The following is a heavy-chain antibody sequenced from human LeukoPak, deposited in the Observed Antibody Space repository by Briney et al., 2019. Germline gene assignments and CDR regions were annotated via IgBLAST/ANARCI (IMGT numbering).Heavy chain of an antibody. J-gene: IGHJ4*02. V-gene: IGHV1-69*05. D-gene: IGHD6-13*01. CDR2: IVPIFGTA. CDR3: ARDRGIAAAGTWYYFDY. Sequence: SVKVSCKASGGTFGSYAISWVRQAPGQGLEWMGGIVPIFGTANYAQKFQGRVTITTDESTSTAYMELSSLRSEDTAVYYCARDRGIAAAGTWYYFDYWGQGTLVTVSS. CDR1: GGTFGSYA.